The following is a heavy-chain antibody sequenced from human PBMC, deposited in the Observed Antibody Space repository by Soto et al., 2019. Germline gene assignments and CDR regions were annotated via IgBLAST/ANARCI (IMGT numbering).Heavy chain of an antibody. CDR3: AKPPHYNWTDY. CDR2: VSGSGGST. J-gene: IGHJ4*02. V-gene: IGHV3-23*01. Sequence: EVQLLESGGGLVQPGGSLRLSCAASGFTFSSYAMSWVRQAPGKGLEWISAVSGSGGSTYYADSVKGRFTISRDNSKDTLYLQMNNLRAEDTAVYYCAKPPHYNWTDYWGQGTLVTVSS. D-gene: IGHD1-20*01. CDR1: GFTFSSYA.